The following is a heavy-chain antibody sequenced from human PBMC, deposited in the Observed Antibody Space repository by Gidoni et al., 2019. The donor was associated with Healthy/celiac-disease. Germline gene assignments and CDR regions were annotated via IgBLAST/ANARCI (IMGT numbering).Heavy chain of an antibody. J-gene: IGHJ4*02. Sequence: QVQLQQWGAGLLKPSETLSPTCAVYGGSFSGYYWSWIRQPPGKGLEWSGEINHSGSTNYNPSLKSRVTISVDTSKNQFSLKLSSVTAADTAVYFCGIAAAGTPPGYWGQGTLVTVSS. V-gene: IGHV4-34*01. CDR1: GGSFSGYY. D-gene: IGHD6-13*01. CDR3: GIAAAGTPPGY. CDR2: INHSGST.